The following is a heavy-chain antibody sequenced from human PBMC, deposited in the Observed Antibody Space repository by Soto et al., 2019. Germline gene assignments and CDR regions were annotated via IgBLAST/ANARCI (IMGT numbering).Heavy chain of an antibody. CDR1: GASFSDSY. CDR2: INHSGST. J-gene: IGHJ2*01. D-gene: IGHD1-1*01. Sequence: QVRLQQWGAGLLKPSETLSLTCAVYGASFSDSYWNWIRQPPGKGLEWIGEINHSGSTIYNTSLESRVTISLDTSRKQFTLKMRSATAADTAVYYCAREVPSLYFDLWGRGTPFTVSS. CDR3: AREVPSLYFDL. V-gene: IGHV4-34*01.